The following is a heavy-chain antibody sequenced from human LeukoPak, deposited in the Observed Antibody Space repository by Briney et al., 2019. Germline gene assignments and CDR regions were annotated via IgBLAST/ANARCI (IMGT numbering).Heavy chain of an antibody. CDR3: ARGPITIFGVVIIQDGMDV. CDR1: GDSVSSGNHY. Sequence: PSETLSLTCTVSGDSVSSGNHYWSWIRQPPGKGLEWIGYIYYSGSTNYNPSLKSRVTISVDTSKNQFSLKLSSVTAADTAVYYCARGPITIFGVVIIQDGMDVWGQGTTVTVSS. D-gene: IGHD3-3*01. CDR2: IYYSGST. V-gene: IGHV4-61*01. J-gene: IGHJ6*02.